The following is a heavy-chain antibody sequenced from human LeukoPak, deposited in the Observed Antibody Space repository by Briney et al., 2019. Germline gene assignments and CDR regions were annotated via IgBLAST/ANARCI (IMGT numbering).Heavy chain of an antibody. CDR1: GYTFTSYY. D-gene: IGHD1-26*01. V-gene: IGHV1-46*01. J-gene: IGHJ4*02. Sequence: ASVKVSCKASGYTFTSYYMHWVRQAPGQGLEWKGIINPSGGSTSYAQKFQGRVTMTRDTSTSTVYMELSSLRSEDTAVYYCARETRWELLVPYFDYWGQGTLVTVSS. CDR3: ARETRWELLVPYFDY. CDR2: INPSGGST.